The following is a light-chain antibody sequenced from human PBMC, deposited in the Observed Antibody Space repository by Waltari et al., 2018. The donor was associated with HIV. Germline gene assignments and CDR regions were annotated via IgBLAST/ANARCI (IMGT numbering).Light chain of an antibody. CDR3: AIWNTSSVV. J-gene: IGLJ2*01. CDR1: SGINVRTNR. V-gene: IGLV5-39*01. Sequence: QPVLTQPTSLSASPGASARFTCTLRSGINVRTNRIYWYQPKPGSLPRYLLSYKSDSDNQQGSGVPSRFSGSKDASTNAGLLLISGLQYEDEADYFCAIWNTSSVVFGGGTKLTVL. CDR2: YKSDSDN.